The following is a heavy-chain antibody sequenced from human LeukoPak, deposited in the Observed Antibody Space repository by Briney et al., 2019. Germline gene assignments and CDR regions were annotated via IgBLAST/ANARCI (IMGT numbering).Heavy chain of an antibody. CDR3: ARARLGYYDEYFDP. J-gene: IGHJ5*02. CDR1: GFTFSDYS. Sequence: GGSLRLSCATSGFTFSDYSMTWVRQAPGKGLEWVSSITSTSSHIKYADSVRGRFTISRDNAKNALFLQMTSLTDEDTALYYCARARLGYYDEYFDPWGQGTQVTVSS. CDR2: ITSTSSHI. D-gene: IGHD3-16*01. V-gene: IGHV3-21*01.